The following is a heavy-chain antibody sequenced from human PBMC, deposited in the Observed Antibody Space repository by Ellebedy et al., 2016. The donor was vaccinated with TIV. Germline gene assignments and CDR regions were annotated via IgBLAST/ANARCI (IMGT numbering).Heavy chain of an antibody. Sequence: ASVKVSCKASGGTFSSYAISWVRQAPGQGLEWMGRIIPILGIANYAQKFQGRVTVTADKSTSTAYMELSSLRSEDTAVYYCARGRGYSSGWYGYWGQGTLVTVSS. V-gene: IGHV1-69*04. J-gene: IGHJ4*02. CDR1: GGTFSSYA. CDR2: IIPILGIA. D-gene: IGHD6-19*01. CDR3: ARGRGYSSGWYGY.